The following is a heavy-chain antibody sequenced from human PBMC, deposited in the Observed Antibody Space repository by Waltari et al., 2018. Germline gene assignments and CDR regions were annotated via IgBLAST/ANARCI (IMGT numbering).Heavy chain of an antibody. CDR3: TTLDALWDG. CDR2: IKSQGNCATT. V-gene: IGHV3-15*01. J-gene: IGHJ4*01. Sequence: EVQMVESGGGSMKAGDSLRLSCVAPGFGFQAAWLTWVRQAPGEGRGCIGRIKSQGNCATTDVAASVRVRFSLSRDDSHILVILQMTSLTTKDSALYSCTTLDALWDGWGHGTLVTVSS. CDR1: GFGFQAAW. D-gene: IGHD1-1*01.